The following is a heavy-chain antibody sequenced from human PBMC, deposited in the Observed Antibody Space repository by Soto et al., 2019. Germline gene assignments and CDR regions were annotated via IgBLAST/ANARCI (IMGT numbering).Heavy chain of an antibody. J-gene: IGHJ4*02. CDR2: VSAYTGNT. CDR3: ARVPWELWPTDY. D-gene: IGHD1-26*01. CDR1: AYTFTSDV. Sequence: GGPVKVSCKASAYTFTSDVISWVRQGPRQGLEWMAWVSAYTGNTTSAKKLQGRVAITTDTPTSTAYMELRSVRSAVSAVYYCARVPWELWPTDYWGQGTLVTVSS. V-gene: IGHV1-18*01.